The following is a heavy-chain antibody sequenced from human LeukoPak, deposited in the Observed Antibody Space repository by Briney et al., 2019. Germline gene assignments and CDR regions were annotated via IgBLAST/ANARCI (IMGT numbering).Heavy chain of an antibody. Sequence: SETLSLTCTVSGGSISSYYWSWIRQPPGKGLGWVGGIYYSGSTNYNPSLKSRVTISVDTSKNQFSLKLSSVTAADTAVYYCARTMVRGVIILIPYYMDVWGKGTTVTVSS. CDR2: IYYSGST. CDR1: GGSISSYY. V-gene: IGHV4-59*01. CDR3: ARTMVRGVIILIPYYMDV. J-gene: IGHJ6*03. D-gene: IGHD3-10*01.